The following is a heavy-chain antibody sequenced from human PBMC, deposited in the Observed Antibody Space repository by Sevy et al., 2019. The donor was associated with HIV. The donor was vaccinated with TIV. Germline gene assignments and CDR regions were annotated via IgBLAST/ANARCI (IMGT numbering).Heavy chain of an antibody. Sequence: GGSLRLSCAASGFTFSDYYMSWIRQAPGKGLQWISYIDGNGDTIYYGNSLKGRFTISRDNDKNAIYLQMNSLRAEDTDVYYCARDHVKDCDLGDYYYFAMDVWGQGTTVTVSS. V-gene: IGHV3-11*01. CDR1: GFTFSDYY. CDR2: IDGNGDTI. CDR3: ARDHVKDCDLGDYYYFAMDV. D-gene: IGHD2-21*02. J-gene: IGHJ6*02.